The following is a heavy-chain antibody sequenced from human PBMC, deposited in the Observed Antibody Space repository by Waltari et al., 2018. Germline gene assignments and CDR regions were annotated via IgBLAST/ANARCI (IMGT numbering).Heavy chain of an antibody. CDR3: ARGGSGSYYSGFDY. D-gene: IGHD1-26*01. CDR2: IYPGDSDT. Sequence: EAQLVQSGAEVKKPGESLKISCQVSGLRFIVYWIVWVRQMPGKGLEWMGIIYPGDSDTRYSPSFQGQVTISADKSISTASLQWRSLKASDTAMYYCARGGSGSYYSGFDYWGQGTLVTVSS. J-gene: IGHJ4*02. V-gene: IGHV5-51*01. CDR1: GLRFIVYW.